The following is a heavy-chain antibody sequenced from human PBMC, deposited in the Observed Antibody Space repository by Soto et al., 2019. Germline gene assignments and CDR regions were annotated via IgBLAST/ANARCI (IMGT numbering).Heavy chain of an antibody. J-gene: IGHJ3*02. V-gene: IGHV4-34*01. Sequence: LSLTCAVYGGSFSGYYWSWIRQPPGKGLEWIGEINHSGSTNYNPSLKSRVTISVDTSKNQFSLKLSSVTAADTAVYYCARAGYCSGGSCYFFDIWGQGTMVTVSS. CDR1: GGSFSGYY. D-gene: IGHD2-15*01. CDR3: ARAGYCSGGSCYFFDI. CDR2: INHSGST.